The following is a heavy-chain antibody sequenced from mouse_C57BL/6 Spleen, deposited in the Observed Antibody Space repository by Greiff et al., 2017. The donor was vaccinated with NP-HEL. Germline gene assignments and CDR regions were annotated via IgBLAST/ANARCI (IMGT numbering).Heavy chain of an antibody. J-gene: IGHJ1*03. Sequence: VQLQQPGAELVKPGASVKLSCKASGYTFTSYWMHWVKQRPGQGLEWIGMIHPNSGSTNYNEKFKSKATLTVDKSSSTAYMQLSSLTSEDSAVYYCARYGTDWYFDVWGTGTTVTVSS. CDR3: ARYGTDWYFDV. CDR2: IHPNSGST. V-gene: IGHV1-64*01. CDR1: GYTFTSYW. D-gene: IGHD4-1*01.